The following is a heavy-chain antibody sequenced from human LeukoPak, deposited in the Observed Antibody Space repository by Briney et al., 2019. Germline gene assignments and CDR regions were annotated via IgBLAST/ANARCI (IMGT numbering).Heavy chain of an antibody. V-gene: IGHV3-30*03. CDR3: ARDQNRYCSSTSCRRGLDY. CDR1: GFTFSSYG. D-gene: IGHD2-2*01. Sequence: PGGSLRLSCAASGFTFSSYGMHWVRQAPGKGLEWVAVISYDGSNKYYADSVKGRFTISRDNSKNTLYLQMNSLRAEDTAVYYCARDQNRYCSSTSCRRGLDYWGQGTLVTVSS. J-gene: IGHJ4*02. CDR2: ISYDGSNK.